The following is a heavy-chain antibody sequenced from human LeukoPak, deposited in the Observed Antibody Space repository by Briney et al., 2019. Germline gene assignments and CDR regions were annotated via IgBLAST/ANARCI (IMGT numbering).Heavy chain of an antibody. V-gene: IGHV3-53*01. CDR3: ASGSPSDY. J-gene: IGHJ4*02. CDR2: IYSGGNT. Sequence: GGSLRLSCAASGLTVSTNFMRWVRQAPGKGLDYVSLIYSGGNTHYADSVKGRFTISRDNSKNTLYLQMNSLRAEDMAVYYCASGSPSDYWGQGTLVTVSS. D-gene: IGHD1-26*01. CDR1: GLTVSTNF.